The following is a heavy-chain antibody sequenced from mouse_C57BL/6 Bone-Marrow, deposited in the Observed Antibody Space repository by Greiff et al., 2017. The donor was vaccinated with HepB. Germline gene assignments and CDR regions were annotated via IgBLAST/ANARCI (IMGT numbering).Heavy chain of an antibody. V-gene: IGHV14-4*01. CDR3: TGGGLLA. Sequence: EVQLQQSGAELVRPGASVKLSCTASGFNIKDDYMHWVKQRPEQGLEWIGWIDPENGDTEYASKFQGKATITADTSSNTAYLQLSSLTSEGTAVYFCTGGGLLAWGQGSLVTVSA. CDR2: IDPENGDT. D-gene: IGHD2-3*01. CDR1: GFNIKDDY. J-gene: IGHJ3*02.